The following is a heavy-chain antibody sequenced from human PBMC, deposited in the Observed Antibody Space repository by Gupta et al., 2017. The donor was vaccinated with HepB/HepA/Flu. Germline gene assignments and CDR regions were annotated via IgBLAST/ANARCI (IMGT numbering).Heavy chain of an antibody. D-gene: IGHD6-13*01. CDR2: SIPILGIA. Sequence: QVQLVQSGAEVKKPGSSVKVSCQASGGTFSSYAISWVRQAPGQGLEWMGRSIPILGIANYAQKFKGRVTMTADKSTSTAYMELSSLRSEDTAVYYCARAPRKYSSSWLQGYYYGMDVWGQGTTVTVSS. CDR3: ARAPRKYSSSWLQGYYYGMDV. CDR1: GGTFSSYA. V-gene: IGHV1-69*04. J-gene: IGHJ6*02.